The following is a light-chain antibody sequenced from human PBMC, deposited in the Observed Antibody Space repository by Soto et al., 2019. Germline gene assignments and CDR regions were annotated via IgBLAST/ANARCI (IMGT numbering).Light chain of an antibody. Sequence: QSALTQPASVAGSPGQSITISCTGTSSDVGGYNYVSWYQQHPGKAPKLMIYEVSNRPSGVSNRFSGSKSGNTASLTISGLQAEDEADYYCSSYTNSSTLVVGGGTKVTVL. CDR3: SSYTNSSTLV. CDR1: SSDVGGYNY. CDR2: EVS. V-gene: IGLV2-14*01. J-gene: IGLJ2*01.